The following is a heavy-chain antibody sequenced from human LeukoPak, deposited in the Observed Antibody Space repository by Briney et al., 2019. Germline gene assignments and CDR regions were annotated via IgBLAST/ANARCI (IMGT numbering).Heavy chain of an antibody. Sequence: ASVKVSRKASGYTFTSYGISWVRQAPGQGLEWMGWISAYNGNTNYAQKLQGRVTMTTDTSTSTAYMELRSLRSDDTAVYYCARDPRPMVRGVIWFDPWGQGTLVTVSS. CDR1: GYTFTSYG. D-gene: IGHD3-10*01. CDR2: ISAYNGNT. CDR3: ARDPRPMVRGVIWFDP. V-gene: IGHV1-18*01. J-gene: IGHJ5*02.